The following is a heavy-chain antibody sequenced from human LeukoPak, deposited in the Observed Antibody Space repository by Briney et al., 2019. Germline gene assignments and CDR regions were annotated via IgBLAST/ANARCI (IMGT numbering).Heavy chain of an antibody. CDR2: ISSSSSYI. CDR3: ARGLPLYSYGHVYAFLFDY. CDR1: GFTFSSYS. Sequence: GGSLRLSCAASGFTFSSYSMNWVRQAPGKGLEWVSSISSSSSYIYYADSVKGRFTISRDNAKNSLYLQMNSLRGEDTAVYYCARGLPLYSYGHVYAFLFDYWGQGTLVTVSS. V-gene: IGHV3-21*01. J-gene: IGHJ4*02. D-gene: IGHD5-18*01.